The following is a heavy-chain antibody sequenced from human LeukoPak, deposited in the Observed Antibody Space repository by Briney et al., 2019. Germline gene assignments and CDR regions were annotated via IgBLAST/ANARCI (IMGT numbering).Heavy chain of an antibody. CDR2: IYPGDSDT. CDR3: VRLASGRALISFEF. V-gene: IGHV5-51*01. CDR1: GYSFANYW. Sequence: KPGESLKISWKGSGYSFANYWIGWVRQTPGKGLDYMALIYPGDSDTRYNPSFQGQVTISADTSISTASLQWSSLKASDTAMYYCVRLASGRALISFEFWGQGTLVTVSS. J-gene: IGHJ4*02. D-gene: IGHD3-10*01.